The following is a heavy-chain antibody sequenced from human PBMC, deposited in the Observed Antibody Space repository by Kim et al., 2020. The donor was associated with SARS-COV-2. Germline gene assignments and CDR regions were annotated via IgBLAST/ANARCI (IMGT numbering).Heavy chain of an antibody. CDR1: GFTFSSYW. V-gene: IGHV3-7*01. Sequence: GGSLRLSCAASGFTFSSYWMSWVRQAPGKGLEWVANIKQDGSEKYYVDSVKGRFTISRDNAKNSLFLQMNSLRAEDTAVYYCARDNYDYVWGSYRPSHYFDYWGQGTLVTVSS. D-gene: IGHD3-16*02. J-gene: IGHJ4*02. CDR2: IKQDGSEK. CDR3: ARDNYDYVWGSYRPSHYFDY.